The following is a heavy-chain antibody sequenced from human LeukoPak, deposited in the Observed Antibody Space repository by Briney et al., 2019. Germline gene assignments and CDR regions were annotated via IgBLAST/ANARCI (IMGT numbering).Heavy chain of an antibody. CDR3: VREGYNNTWYRS. CDR1: GFTVSGNY. Sequence: GGSLRLSCAASGFTVSGNYMSWVRQAPGKGLEWVSVIYSGGNTYYADSVKGRFTTSRDNSKNTLYLQMNSLRVEDTAVYYCVREGYNNTWYRSWGQGTLVTVSS. J-gene: IGHJ5*02. D-gene: IGHD6-13*01. CDR2: IYSGGNT. V-gene: IGHV3-53*01.